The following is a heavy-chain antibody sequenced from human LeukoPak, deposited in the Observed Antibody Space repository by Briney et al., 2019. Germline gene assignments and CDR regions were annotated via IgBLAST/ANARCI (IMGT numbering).Heavy chain of an antibody. CDR1: GFTFSSYW. J-gene: IGHJ3*02. CDR3: ARAPLRWLQSPANDAFDI. CDR2: INSDGSST. V-gene: IGHV3-74*01. Sequence: GGSLRLSCAASGFTFSSYWMHWVRQAPGKGMVWVSRINSDGSSTSYADSVKGRFAISRDNAKNTLYLQMNSLRAEDTAVYYCARAPLRWLQSPANDAFDIWGQGTMVTVSS. D-gene: IGHD5-24*01.